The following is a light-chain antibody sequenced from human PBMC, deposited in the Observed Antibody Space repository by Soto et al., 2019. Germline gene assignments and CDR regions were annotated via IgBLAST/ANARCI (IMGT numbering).Light chain of an antibody. CDR1: QDISDY. CDR3: QHYDNHPIT. Sequence: DIQMTQSPSSLSASVGDRVTITCQASQDISDYLNWYQQKPGKAPNLLIYDASNLEAGVPSRFSGSGSGTHFSFTISSLQPEDMATYYCQHYDNHPITFGQGTRLEIK. CDR2: DAS. J-gene: IGKJ5*01. V-gene: IGKV1-33*01.